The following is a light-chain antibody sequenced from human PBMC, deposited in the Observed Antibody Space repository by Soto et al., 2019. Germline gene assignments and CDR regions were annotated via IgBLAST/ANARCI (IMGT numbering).Light chain of an antibody. V-gene: IGKV1-9*01. CDR1: QGISQY. CDR2: AAV. Sequence: DIPLTQSPSLLSASVGDRVTITCRASQGISQYVAWYQQKPGKAPKLLVYAAVVLQDGVPSRFSGIGSATEFSLIINGLQPEDFATYYCQQVNYYPFTFGGGTRVDMK. CDR3: QQVNYYPFT. J-gene: IGKJ4*01.